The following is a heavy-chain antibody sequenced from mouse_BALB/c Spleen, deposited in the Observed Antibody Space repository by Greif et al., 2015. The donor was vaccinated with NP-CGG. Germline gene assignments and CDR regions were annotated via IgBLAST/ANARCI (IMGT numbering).Heavy chain of an antibody. Sequence: VQLQQSGAELVRSGASVKLSCTASGFNIKDYYMHWVKQRPEQGLEWIRWIDPENGDTEYAPKFQGKATMTADTSSNTAYLQLSGLTSEDNAVYYCSACYYCSSSSYWYFDVCGAGTTLTGSS. V-gene: IGHV14-4*02. CDR3: SACYYCSSSSYWYFDV. CDR1: GFNIKDYY. J-gene: IGHJ1*01. D-gene: IGHD1-1*01. CDR2: IDPENGDT.